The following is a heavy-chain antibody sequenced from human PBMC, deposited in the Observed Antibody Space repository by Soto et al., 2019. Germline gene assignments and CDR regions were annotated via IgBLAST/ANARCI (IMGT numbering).Heavy chain of an antibody. V-gene: IGHV1-69*04. CDR3: AREPPGCSSTSCDEDSFEP. D-gene: IGHD2-2*01. Sequence: SSLKVRCQAFAGHRLINSVSDLRSVAGRGLVWMGRIIPIHGIANYAQKFQGRVTITADKSTSTAYMELSSPRSEDTAVYYCAREPPGCSSTSCDEDSFEPWGQRTPVTVSS. CDR1: AGHRLINS. CDR2: IIPIHGIA. J-gene: IGHJ5*01.